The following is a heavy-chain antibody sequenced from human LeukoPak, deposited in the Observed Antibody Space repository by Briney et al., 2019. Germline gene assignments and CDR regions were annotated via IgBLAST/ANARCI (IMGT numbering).Heavy chain of an antibody. CDR2: ISYDGSDK. CDR3: AKDEGVFGFDY. V-gene: IGHV3-30*04. D-gene: IGHD6-13*01. Sequence: GGSLRLSCAASEFTFSSYAMHWVRQAPGKGLEWVAVISYDGSDKYYADSVKGRFTISRDNSKNTLYLQMNSLRAEDTAVYYCAKDEGVFGFDYWGQGTLVTASS. J-gene: IGHJ4*02. CDR1: EFTFSSYA.